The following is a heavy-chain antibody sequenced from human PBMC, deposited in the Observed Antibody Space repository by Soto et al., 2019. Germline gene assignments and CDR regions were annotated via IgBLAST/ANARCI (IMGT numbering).Heavy chain of an antibody. CDR2: IYYSGST. CDR3: AKDRLAGNFDY. V-gene: IGHV4-59*11. Sequence: SETLSLTCTFSGGSISSHYWGWIRQPPGKGLEWIGSIYYSGSTYYNPSLKSRVTISVDTSKNQFSLRVEDTAVYYCAKDRLAGNFDYWGQGTQVTVSS. J-gene: IGHJ4*02. CDR1: GGSISSHY.